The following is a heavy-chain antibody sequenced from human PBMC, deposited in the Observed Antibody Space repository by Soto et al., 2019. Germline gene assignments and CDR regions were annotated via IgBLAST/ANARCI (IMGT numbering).Heavy chain of an antibody. CDR2: INNAGSGT. D-gene: IGHD6-19*01. J-gene: IGHJ4*02. Sequence: GVLRLSCAACGFTFSSYWMHWVRQTPGKGLVWVSRINNAGSGTTYADSVKGRFTISRDNAKNTLYLQMNSLRAEDTAVYYCARDQTVAGPTTFDYCGQGTLVTVSS. CDR3: ARDQTVAGPTTFDY. CDR1: GFTFSSYW. V-gene: IGHV3-74*01.